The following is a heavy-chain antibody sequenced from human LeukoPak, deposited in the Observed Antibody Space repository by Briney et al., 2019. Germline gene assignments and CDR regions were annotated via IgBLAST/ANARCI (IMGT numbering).Heavy chain of an antibody. Sequence: GGPLKTSFKASGSRFTNYWIGWVRQMPGKGLEWMGIIYPDYSDTRPRPTFQGQVTISADKSISTAYLQWSSLGASDTAMYYCARLRGATMPNPFDYWGQGTLVTVSS. CDR2: IYPDYSDT. CDR3: ARLRGATMPNPFDY. J-gene: IGHJ4*02. CDR1: GSRFTNYW. D-gene: IGHD1-26*01. V-gene: IGHV5-51*01.